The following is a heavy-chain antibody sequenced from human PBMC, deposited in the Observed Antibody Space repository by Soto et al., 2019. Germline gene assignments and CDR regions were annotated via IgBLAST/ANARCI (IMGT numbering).Heavy chain of an antibody. D-gene: IGHD3-16*01. CDR2: IYYSGSP. CDR3: ARVGGINWFDP. Sequence: QVQLQESGPGLVKPSQTLSLTCTVSGGSISSGGYYWSWIRQHPGKGLEWIGYIYYSGSPYYTPSLKSRVTIPVDTSKNQSSLKLSSVTAADTAVYYCARVGGINWFDPWGQGTLVTVSS. V-gene: IGHV4-31*03. J-gene: IGHJ5*02. CDR1: GGSISSGGYY.